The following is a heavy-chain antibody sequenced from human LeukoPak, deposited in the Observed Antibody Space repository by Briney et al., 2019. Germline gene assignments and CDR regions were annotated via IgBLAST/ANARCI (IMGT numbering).Heavy chain of an antibody. J-gene: IGHJ4*02. CDR2: IYYSGST. CDR3: ARRDRGYYFDY. V-gene: IGHV4-39*01. CDR1: GGSFSGYY. D-gene: IGHD3-10*01. Sequence: SETLSLTCAVYGGSFSGYYWGWIRQPPGKGLEWIGSIYYSGSTYYNPSLKSRVTISVDTSKNQFSLKVSSVTVADTAVYYCARRDRGYYFDYWGQGTLVTVSS.